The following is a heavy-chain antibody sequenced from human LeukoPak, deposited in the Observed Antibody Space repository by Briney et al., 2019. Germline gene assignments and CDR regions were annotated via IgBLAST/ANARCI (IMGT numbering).Heavy chain of an antibody. J-gene: IGHJ6*03. D-gene: IGHD2-8*01. Sequence: SETLSLTCAVYGGSFSGYYWSWIRQPPGKGLEWIGEINHSGSTNYNPSLKSRVTISVDTSKNQFSLKLSSVTAADTAVYYCARGVVLMVYWAYYYYYMDVWGKGTTVTVSS. CDR1: GGSFSGYY. V-gene: IGHV4-34*01. CDR2: INHSGST. CDR3: ARGVVLMVYWAYYYYYMDV.